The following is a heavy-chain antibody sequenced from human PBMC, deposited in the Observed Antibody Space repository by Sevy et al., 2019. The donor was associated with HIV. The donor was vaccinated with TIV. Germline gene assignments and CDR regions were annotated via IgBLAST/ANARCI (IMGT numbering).Heavy chain of an antibody. D-gene: IGHD4-17*01. CDR2: ISGSDDAI. CDR3: ARDHVKDGDLGDYYYFAMDV. CDR1: GFTFSDYY. V-gene: IGHV3-11*01. J-gene: IGHJ6*02. Sequence: GGSLRLSCAASGFTFSDYYMSWIRQAPGKGLEWISYISGSDDAIYYADSVKGRFSISRDNAKNSLYLQLTSLRPDDTAVYYCARDHVKDGDLGDYYYFAMDVWGQGTTVTVSS.